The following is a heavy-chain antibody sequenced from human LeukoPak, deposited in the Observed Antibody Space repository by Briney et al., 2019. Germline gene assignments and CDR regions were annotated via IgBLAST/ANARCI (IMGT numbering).Heavy chain of an antibody. J-gene: IGHJ4*02. V-gene: IGHV3-30-3*01. CDR2: ISHDGDYK. CDR1: GFTFSDCG. Sequence: GGSLRLSCAASGFTFSDCGVHWVRQAPGKGLEWVAVISHDGDYKYYADSVKGRFTISRDNAKNSLYLQMNSLRAEDTAAYYCARDAVYDILTGHVDYWGQGTLVTVSS. CDR3: ARDAVYDILTGHVDY. D-gene: IGHD3-9*01.